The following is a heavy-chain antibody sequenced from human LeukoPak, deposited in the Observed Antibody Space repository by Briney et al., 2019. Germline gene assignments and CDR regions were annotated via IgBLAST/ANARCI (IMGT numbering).Heavy chain of an antibody. V-gene: IGHV4-30-4*08. D-gene: IGHD2-2*02. CDR1: GGSISSGDYY. J-gene: IGHJ3*02. CDR2: IHYSGNT. Sequence: SETLSLTCTVSGGSISSGDYYWNWIRQPPGKGLEWIGYIHYSGNTYYNPSLKSRVTISVDTSKNQLSLRLSSVTAADTAVYYCDRRDIDKYCSSTSCYSNAFDIWGQGTMVTVSS. CDR3: DRRDIDKYCSSTSCYSNAFDI.